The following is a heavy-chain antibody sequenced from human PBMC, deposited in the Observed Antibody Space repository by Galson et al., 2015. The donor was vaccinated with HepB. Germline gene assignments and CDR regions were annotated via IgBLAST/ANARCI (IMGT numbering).Heavy chain of an antibody. CDR3: AKVFQWLGSFDY. Sequence: SLRLSCAASGFTFSSYAMSWVRQAPGKGLEWVSAISGSGGSTYYADSVKGRFTISRDNSKNTLYLQMNSLRAEDTAVYYCAKVFQWLGSFDYWGQGTLVTVSS. V-gene: IGHV3-23*01. CDR2: ISGSGGST. J-gene: IGHJ4*02. D-gene: IGHD6-19*01. CDR1: GFTFSSYA.